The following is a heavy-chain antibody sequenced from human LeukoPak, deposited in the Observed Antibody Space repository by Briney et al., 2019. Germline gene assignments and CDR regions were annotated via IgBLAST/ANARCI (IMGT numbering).Heavy chain of an antibody. Sequence: GGSLRLSCAASGFTFSVYAIHWVRQAPGKGLEWVAVISYDGNIKYYADSVKGRFTISRDNSKNTLYLQMNSLKTEDTAVYYCTTLDFDYWGQGTLVTVSS. CDR2: ISYDGNIK. CDR3: TTLDFDY. CDR1: GFTFSVYA. J-gene: IGHJ4*02. V-gene: IGHV3-30-3*01. D-gene: IGHD1-1*01.